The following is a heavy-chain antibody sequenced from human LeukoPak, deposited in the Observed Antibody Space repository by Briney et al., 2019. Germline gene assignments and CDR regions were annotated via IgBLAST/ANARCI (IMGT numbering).Heavy chain of an antibody. CDR2: TSTSGGSA. D-gene: IGHD1-26*01. V-gene: IGHV3-23*01. Sequence: GGSLRLSCAASGFTFSNNAMSWARQAPGKGLEWVSATSTSGGSAYYADSVKGRFTISRDNSKNTLYLQMDSLRADGTAVYYCARYSGSYYYPPAWDLWGQGTLVTVSS. CDR3: ARYSGSYYYPPAWDL. CDR1: GFTFSNNA. J-gene: IGHJ4*02.